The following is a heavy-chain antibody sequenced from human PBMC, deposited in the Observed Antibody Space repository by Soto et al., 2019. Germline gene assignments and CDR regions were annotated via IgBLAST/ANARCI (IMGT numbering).Heavy chain of an antibody. CDR3: APPGGSGELGY. J-gene: IGHJ4*02. CDR1: GFTFDDYA. V-gene: IGHV3-9*01. D-gene: IGHD1-26*01. Sequence: EVQLVESGGGLVQPGRSLRLSCAASGFTFDDYAMHWVRQAPGKGLEWVSGISWNSGSIGYADSVKGRFTISRDNAKNSLYLQMNSLRAEDTALYYCAPPGGSGELGYWGQGTLVTVSS. CDR2: ISWNSGSI.